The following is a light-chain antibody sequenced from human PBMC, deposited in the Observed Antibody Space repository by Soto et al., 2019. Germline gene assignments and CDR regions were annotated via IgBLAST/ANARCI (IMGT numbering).Light chain of an antibody. CDR2: GAT. J-gene: IGKJ1*01. CDR1: QSVSSSY. Sequence: EIVVTQSPATLSMSPGERASLSCRASQSVSSSYLAWYQQKPGQAPRXXIHGATTRATGIPARFSGSGSGTEFTLTISSLQSEDFAVYYCQQYNNWPRTFGQGTKVDIK. CDR3: QQYNNWPRT. V-gene: IGKV3-15*01.